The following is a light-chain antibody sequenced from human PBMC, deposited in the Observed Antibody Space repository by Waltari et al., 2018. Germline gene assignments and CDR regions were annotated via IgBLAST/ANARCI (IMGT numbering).Light chain of an antibody. CDR2: KAS. Sequence: DIQITQSPSTLSASAGDRVPISCRASQSINGWLAWYQQIPGMAPKLLICKASSLQSGVPSRFSGSGSGTEFTLTISSLQPDDFASYYCQQYSTYPWTFGQGTKVEIK. V-gene: IGKV1-5*03. CDR3: QQYSTYPWT. CDR1: QSINGW. J-gene: IGKJ1*01.